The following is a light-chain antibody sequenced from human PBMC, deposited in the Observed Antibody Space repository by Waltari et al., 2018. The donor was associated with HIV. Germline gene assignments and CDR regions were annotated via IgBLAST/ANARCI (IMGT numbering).Light chain of an antibody. V-gene: IGLV1-44*01. CDR3: ATWDDNLRGLL. CDR2: ANS. J-gene: IGLJ3*02. Sequence: QYVLAQPPSASGTPGQRVAISCSGSNSNIKYNTINWYQHSPGAAPRLLIYANSQRPSGVPDRFSASKSGTSASLAITGLQTEDEAHYYCATWDDNLRGLLFGGGTKVTVL. CDR1: NSNIKYNT.